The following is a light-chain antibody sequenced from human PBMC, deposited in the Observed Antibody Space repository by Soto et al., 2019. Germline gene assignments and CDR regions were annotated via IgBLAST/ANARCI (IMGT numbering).Light chain of an antibody. V-gene: IGKV3-15*01. CDR3: QQYNKWPAT. J-gene: IGKJ1*01. Sequence: EIVMTQSPATLSASPAPRPNLXCRASQSVSSNLGWYQQKPGQAPRLLIYGASTRATGIPARFSGSGAGTEFTLTISSLQSEDFALYYCQQYNKWPATFGQGTKVDIK. CDR2: GAS. CDR1: QSVSSN.